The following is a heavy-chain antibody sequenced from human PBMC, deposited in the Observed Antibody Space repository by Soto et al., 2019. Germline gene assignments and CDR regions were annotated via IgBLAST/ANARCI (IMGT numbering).Heavy chain of an antibody. CDR1: GFTFSTYT. V-gene: IGHV3-23*01. D-gene: IGHD2-2*01. CDR2: ISGSGGRP. Sequence: EVQLLESGGGLVQPGGSLRLSCAASGFTFSTYTMSWVRQAPGKGLEWVSVISGSGGRPSYADSVQGRFTISRDNPKNTLYLQMSSLRVENTAMYYCAKARCSTTNCYVPDYWGQGTLVTVSS. J-gene: IGHJ4*02. CDR3: AKARCSTTNCYVPDY.